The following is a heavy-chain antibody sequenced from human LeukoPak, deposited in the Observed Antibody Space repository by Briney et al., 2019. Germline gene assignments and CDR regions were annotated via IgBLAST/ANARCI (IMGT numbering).Heavy chain of an antibody. CDR1: GGSISSNY. CDR3: ARVRGIVLVPIHLDC. V-gene: IGHV4-59*01. D-gene: IGHD2-2*01. CDR2: IYYSGST. Sequence: SETLSLTCTVSGGSISSNYWSWIRQPPGKGLEWIGHIYYSGSTNYNPSLKSRVTISIDTSKNQFSLNLNSVTAADTAVYYCARVRGIVLVPIHLDCWGQGTLVTVSS. J-gene: IGHJ4*02.